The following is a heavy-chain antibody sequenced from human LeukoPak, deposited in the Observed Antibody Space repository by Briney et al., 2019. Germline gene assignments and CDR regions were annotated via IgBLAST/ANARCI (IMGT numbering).Heavy chain of an antibody. J-gene: IGHJ4*02. CDR2: IQHSGNT. CDR1: GDSINSGSYH. V-gene: IGHV4-39*02. D-gene: IGHD2-2*03. Sequence: ASETLSLTCTVSGDSINSGSYHWGWIRQPPGKGLEWIGSIQHSGNTYYNPSLKSRLTISVDTSKNQFSLKLNSVTAADTAVYYCARDGSHWGQGTLVTVSS. CDR3: ARDGSH.